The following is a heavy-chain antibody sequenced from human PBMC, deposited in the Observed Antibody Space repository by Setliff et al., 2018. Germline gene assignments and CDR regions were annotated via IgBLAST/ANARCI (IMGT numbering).Heavy chain of an antibody. J-gene: IGHJ6*03. D-gene: IGHD5-12*01. Sequence: SVKVSCKASGGTFSSYGISWVRQAPGQGLEWMGGTIPIFGTTNYAQRFQGRVTIITDESTSTAYMELSSLRSEDTAMYYCARERGDIVTTTSYYYYLDVWGKGTTVTVSS. CDR1: GGTFSSYG. V-gene: IGHV1-69*05. CDR3: ARERGDIVTTTSYYYYLDV. CDR2: TIPIFGTT.